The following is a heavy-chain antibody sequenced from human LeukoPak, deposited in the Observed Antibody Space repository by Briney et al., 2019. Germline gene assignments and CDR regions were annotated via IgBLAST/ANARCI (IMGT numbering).Heavy chain of an antibody. V-gene: IGHV4-59*01. D-gene: IGHD3-16*01. Sequence: PSETLSLTCTVSAGSISSYYWSWIRQTPGKGLEWIGYIYYSGSTNYNPSLKSRVTISVDTSKNQFSLKLSSVTAADTAVYYCARDLGDYYYYGMDVWGQGTTVTVSS. CDR2: IYYSGST. CDR3: ARDLGDYYYYGMDV. J-gene: IGHJ6*02. CDR1: AGSISSYY.